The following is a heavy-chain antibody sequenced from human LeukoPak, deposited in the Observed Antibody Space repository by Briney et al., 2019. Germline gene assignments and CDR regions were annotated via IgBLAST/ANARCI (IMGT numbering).Heavy chain of an antibody. J-gene: IGHJ4*02. D-gene: IGHD3-9*01. CDR2: ISSSGTYI. CDR1: GLTVSDYY. V-gene: IGHV3-11*03. CDR3: ARQGGDILTGYLDY. Sequence: GGSLRLSCAASGLTVSDYYMSWIRQAPGKGLEWVSYISSSGTYINSADSVKGRFTISRDYPKNSLYLQMSSLRAEDTAVYYCARQGGDILTGYLDYWGQGTLVTVSS.